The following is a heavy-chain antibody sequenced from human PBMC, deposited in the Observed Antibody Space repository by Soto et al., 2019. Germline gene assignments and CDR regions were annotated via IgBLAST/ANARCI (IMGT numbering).Heavy chain of an antibody. J-gene: IGHJ6*02. D-gene: IGHD6-13*01. CDR3: ARALRAEYYYYYGMDV. Sequence: EASVKVSCKASGGTFSSYAISWVRQAPGQGLEWMGGIIPIFGTANYAQKFQGRVTITADESTSTAYMELSSLRSEDTAVYYCARALRAEYYYYYGMDVWGQGTTVTVS. V-gene: IGHV1-69*13. CDR2: IIPIFGTA. CDR1: GGTFSSYA.